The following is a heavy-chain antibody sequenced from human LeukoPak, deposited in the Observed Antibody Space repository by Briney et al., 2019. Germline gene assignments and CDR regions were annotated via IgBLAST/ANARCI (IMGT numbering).Heavy chain of an antibody. Sequence: WASVKVSCKASGYTFTSYDINWVRQATGQGLEWMGWMNPNSGNTGYAQKFQGRVTITRNTSISTAYMELGSLRSEDTAVYYCARTVGSDFWSGTGSDAFDIWGQGTMVTVSS. CDR3: ARTVGSDFWSGTGSDAFDI. V-gene: IGHV1-8*03. CDR2: MNPNSGNT. CDR1: GYTFTSYD. D-gene: IGHD3-3*01. J-gene: IGHJ3*02.